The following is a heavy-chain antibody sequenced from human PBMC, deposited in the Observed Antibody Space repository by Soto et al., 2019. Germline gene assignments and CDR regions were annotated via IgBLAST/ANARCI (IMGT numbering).Heavy chain of an antibody. D-gene: IGHD6-13*01. CDR2: IIPIFGTA. Sequence: QVQLVQSGAEVKKPGSSVKVSCKASGGTFSSYAISWVRQAPGQGLEWMGGIIPIFGTANYAQKFQGRVTIPADESTSTGYMELSSLRSEDTAVYYCARVRGGGSSWYWYFDLWGRGTLVTVSS. V-gene: IGHV1-69*01. J-gene: IGHJ2*01. CDR3: ARVRGGGSSWYWYFDL. CDR1: GGTFSSYA.